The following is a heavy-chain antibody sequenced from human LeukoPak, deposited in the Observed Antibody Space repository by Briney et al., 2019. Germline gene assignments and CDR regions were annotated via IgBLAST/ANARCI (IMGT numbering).Heavy chain of an antibody. Sequence: ASVKVSCKASGYTFTGYYMHWVRQAPGQGLEWMGRINPNSGCTNYAQKFQGRVTMTRDTSISTAYMELSRLRSDDTAVYYCASSSGWYHRDAFDIWGQGTMVTVSS. CDR3: ASSSGWYHRDAFDI. CDR1: GYTFTGYY. D-gene: IGHD6-19*01. V-gene: IGHV1-2*06. J-gene: IGHJ3*02. CDR2: INPNSGCT.